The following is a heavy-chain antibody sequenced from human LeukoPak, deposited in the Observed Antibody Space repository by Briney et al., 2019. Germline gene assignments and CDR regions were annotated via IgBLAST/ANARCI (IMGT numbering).Heavy chain of an antibody. D-gene: IGHD5-18*01. Sequence: PGGSLRLSCAASGFTVSSNYMSWVRQAPGKGLEWVSVIYSGGSTYYADSVKGRFTISRDNSKNTLYLQMNSLRAEDTAVYYCAKVWIQLWLEDYYYMDVWGKGTTVTVSS. CDR2: IYSGGST. CDR3: AKVWIQLWLEDYYYMDV. J-gene: IGHJ6*03. V-gene: IGHV3-53*01. CDR1: GFTVSSNY.